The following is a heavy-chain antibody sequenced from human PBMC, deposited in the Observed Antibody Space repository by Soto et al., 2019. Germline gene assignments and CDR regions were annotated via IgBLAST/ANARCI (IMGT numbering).Heavy chain of an antibody. V-gene: IGHV4-34*01. D-gene: IGHD4-17*01. CDR1: GGSFSGYY. CDR3: ARHGDYVGIDS. Sequence: SETLSLTCAVYGGSFSGYYWSWIRQPPGKGLEWIGEVNHRGRTNYNPSLKSRVTISVDTSKNQFSLKLSSVTAADTAVYYCARHGDYVGIDSWGQGTLVTVSS. CDR2: VNHRGRT. J-gene: IGHJ4*02.